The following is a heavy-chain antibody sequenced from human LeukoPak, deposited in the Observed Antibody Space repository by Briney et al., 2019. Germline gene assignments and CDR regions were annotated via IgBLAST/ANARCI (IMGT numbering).Heavy chain of an antibody. CDR1: GGSFSGYY. Sequence: SETLSLTCAVYGGSFSGYYWSWIRQPPGKGLEWIGEINHSGSTNYNPSLKSRVTISVDTSKNQFSLKLSSVTAADTAVYYCARGQGFDYWGQGTLVTVSS. J-gene: IGHJ4*02. V-gene: IGHV4-34*01. CDR3: ARGQGFDY. CDR2: INHSGST.